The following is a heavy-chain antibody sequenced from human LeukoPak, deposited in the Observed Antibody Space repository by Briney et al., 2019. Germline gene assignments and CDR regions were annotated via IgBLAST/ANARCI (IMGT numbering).Heavy chain of an antibody. D-gene: IGHD3-3*01. CDR1: RFTFSNYW. Sequence: GGSLRLSCAVSRFTFSNYWMSWVRQAPGKGLEWVANIKQDGSEKYYVDSVKGRFTISRDNAKNSLYLQMNSLRAEDTAVYYCARGRSSYDFWSGFLSQKDYYYYYMDVWGKGTTVTVSS. CDR2: IKQDGSEK. J-gene: IGHJ6*03. CDR3: ARGRSSYDFWSGFLSQKDYYYYYMDV. V-gene: IGHV3-7*01.